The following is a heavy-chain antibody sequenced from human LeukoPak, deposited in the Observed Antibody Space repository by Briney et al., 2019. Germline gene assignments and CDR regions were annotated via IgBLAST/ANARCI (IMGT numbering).Heavy chain of an antibody. V-gene: IGHV3-74*01. Sequence: SGGSLRLSCAASGFTFSNYWMHWVRQAPGKGLVWVSRINSDGSSTSYADSVKGRFTISRDNAKNTLYLQMNSLSAEDTAVYYCARVSSGSYFGYYYYYMDVWGKGTTVTVSS. D-gene: IGHD1-26*01. CDR3: ARVSSGSYFGYYYYYMDV. J-gene: IGHJ6*03. CDR2: INSDGSST. CDR1: GFTFSNYW.